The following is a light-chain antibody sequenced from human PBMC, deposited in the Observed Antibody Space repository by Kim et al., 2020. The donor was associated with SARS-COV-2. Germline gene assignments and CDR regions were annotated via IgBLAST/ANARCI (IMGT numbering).Light chain of an antibody. CDR3: QQSYSTLSYT. Sequence: DIQMTQSPSSLSASVGDRVTITCRASQYISTYLHWYQLKPGRAPRLLIYTASNLQSGVPSRFSGSGSGTVFTLTISSLQPEDFATYYCQQSYSTLSYTFGQGTKLEI. CDR2: TAS. CDR1: QYISTY. V-gene: IGKV1-39*01. J-gene: IGKJ2*01.